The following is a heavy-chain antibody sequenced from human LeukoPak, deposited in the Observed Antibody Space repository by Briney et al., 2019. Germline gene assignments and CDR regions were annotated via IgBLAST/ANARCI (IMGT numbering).Heavy chain of an antibody. CDR2: IYSGGST. J-gene: IGHJ5*02. V-gene: IGHV3-53*01. CDR3: ARDPGTGGWFDP. Sequence: GSLRLSCAASGFTFSTYSMSWVRQAPGKGLEWVSVIYSGGSTYYADSVKGRFTISRDNSKNTLYLQMNSLRAEDTAVYYCARDPGTGGWFDPWGQGTLVTVSS. D-gene: IGHD1-1*01. CDR1: GFTFSTYS.